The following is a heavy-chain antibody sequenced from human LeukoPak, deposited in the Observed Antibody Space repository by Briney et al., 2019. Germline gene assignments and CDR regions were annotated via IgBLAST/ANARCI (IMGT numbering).Heavy chain of an antibody. Sequence: SETLSLTCTVSGGSISSSSDYWGWIRQPPGMALEWIGSLCYSGRTYYNPSLKGRVTISVDTSKNQVSLKLSYVTAADTAVYYCATHRGPRYFDYWGQATLVTVSS. V-gene: IGHV4-39*01. CDR1: GGSISSSSDY. CDR3: ATHRGPRYFDY. D-gene: IGHD5-24*01. J-gene: IGHJ4*02. CDR2: LCYSGRT.